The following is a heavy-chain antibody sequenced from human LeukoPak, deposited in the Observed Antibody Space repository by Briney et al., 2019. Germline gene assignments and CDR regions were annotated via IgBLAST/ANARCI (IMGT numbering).Heavy chain of an antibody. J-gene: IGHJ4*02. CDR2: ITGSGGTT. Sequence: GGSLRLSCAASRFTFSNYAMSWVRQAPGKGLEWVSAITGSGGTTYYADSAKGRFTVSRDNSKNTLYLQMNSLRAEDTAVYYCAKDLAVTGWVNDYWGQGTLVTVSS. CDR1: RFTFSNYA. D-gene: IGHD6-19*01. CDR3: AKDLAVTGWVNDY. V-gene: IGHV3-23*01.